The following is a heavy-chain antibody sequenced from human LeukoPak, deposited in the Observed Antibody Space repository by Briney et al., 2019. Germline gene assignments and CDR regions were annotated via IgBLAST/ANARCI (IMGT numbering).Heavy chain of an antibody. Sequence: GSSVKVSCKASGGTXSSYAISGVRQAPGQGLEWMGGIIPIFGTANYAQKFQGRVTITADESTSTAYMELSSLRSEDTAVYYCARYYYDSSGYYSAEYFQHWGQGTLVTVSS. CDR3: ARYYYDSSGYYSAEYFQH. CDR1: GGTXSSYA. D-gene: IGHD3-22*01. V-gene: IGHV1-69*01. J-gene: IGHJ1*01. CDR2: IIPIFGTA.